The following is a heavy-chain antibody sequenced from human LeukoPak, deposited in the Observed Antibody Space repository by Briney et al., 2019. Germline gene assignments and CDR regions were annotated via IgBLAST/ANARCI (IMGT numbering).Heavy chain of an antibody. CDR2: ITASNGNT. J-gene: IGHJ4*02. D-gene: IGHD1-1*01. Sequence: ASVKVSCKASGYTFTSYGISWVRQAPGQGFEWMGWITASNGNTNYAQKLQGRVTMTTDTSTSTAYMELRSLRSDDTAVYYCASAGVGIWNDGLDYWGQGTLVTVSS. CDR1: GYTFTSYG. V-gene: IGHV1-18*01. CDR3: ASAGVGIWNDGLDY.